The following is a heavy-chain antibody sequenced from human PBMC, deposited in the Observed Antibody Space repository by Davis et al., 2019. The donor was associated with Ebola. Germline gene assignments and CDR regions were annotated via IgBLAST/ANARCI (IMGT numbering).Heavy chain of an antibody. CDR2: ISSSSSTI. D-gene: IGHD3-22*01. V-gene: IGHV3-48*02. CDR3: AREGSAYYDSGGIDY. Sequence: GESLKISCAASGFTFSSYSMNWVRQAPGKGLEWVSYISSSSSTIYYADSVKGRFTISRDNAKNSLYLQMNSLRDEDTAVYYCAREGSAYYDSGGIDYWGQGTLVTVSS. J-gene: IGHJ4*02. CDR1: GFTFSSYS.